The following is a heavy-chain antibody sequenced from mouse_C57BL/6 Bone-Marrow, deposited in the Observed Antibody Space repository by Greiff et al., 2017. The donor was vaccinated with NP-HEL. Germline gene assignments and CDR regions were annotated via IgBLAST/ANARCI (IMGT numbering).Heavy chain of an antibody. Sequence: EVQRVESEGGLVQPGSSMKLSCTASGFTFSDYYMAWVRQVPEKGLEWVANINYDGSSTYYLASLKSRFIISRDNAKNILYLQMSSLKSEDTATYYCARDRGGSWYFDVWGTGTTVTVSS. J-gene: IGHJ1*03. V-gene: IGHV5-16*01. D-gene: IGHD1-1*01. CDR2: INYDGSST. CDR3: ARDRGGSWYFDV. CDR1: GFTFSDYY.